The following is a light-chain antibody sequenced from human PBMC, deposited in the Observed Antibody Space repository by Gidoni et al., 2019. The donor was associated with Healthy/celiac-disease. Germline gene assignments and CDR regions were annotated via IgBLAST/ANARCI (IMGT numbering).Light chain of an antibody. Sequence: IVLTQSPATLSLSPGERATLSCRASQSVRSSLAWYQQKPGQAPRLLIYDASNRATGIPARFSGSGSGTDFTLTISSLEPEDFAVYYCQQRSNSYSFGQGTKLEIK. CDR2: DAS. CDR3: QQRSNSYS. V-gene: IGKV3-11*01. CDR1: QSVRSS. J-gene: IGKJ2*03.